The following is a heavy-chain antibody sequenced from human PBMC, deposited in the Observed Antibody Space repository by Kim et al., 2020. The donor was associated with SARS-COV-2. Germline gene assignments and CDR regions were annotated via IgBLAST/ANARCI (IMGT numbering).Heavy chain of an antibody. CDR2: ISSSSSYI. V-gene: IGHV3-21*04. Sequence: GGSLRLSCAASGFTFSSYSMNWVRQAPGKGLEWVSSISSSSSYIYYADSVKGRFTISRDNAKNSLYLQMNSLRAEDTAVYYCARKVLRYFDWLSPGAFDIWGQGTMVTVSS. J-gene: IGHJ3*02. CDR3: ARKVLRYFDWLSPGAFDI. D-gene: IGHD3-9*01. CDR1: GFTFSSYS.